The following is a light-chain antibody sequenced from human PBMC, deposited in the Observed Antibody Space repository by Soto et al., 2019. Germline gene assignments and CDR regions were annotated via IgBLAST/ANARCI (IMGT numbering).Light chain of an antibody. J-gene: IGLJ2*01. CDR3: CSYDGSYHVV. V-gene: IGLV2-11*01. CDR1: SSDVGGYNY. CDR2: DVS. Sequence: QSVLTQPRSVSGSPGQSVTISCTGTSSDVGGYNYVSWYQQHPGKAPKLMIYDVSKRPSGVPDRFSGSKSGNTASLTIAGLQDEDEDDYYCCSYDGSYHVVFGGGTKVTVL.